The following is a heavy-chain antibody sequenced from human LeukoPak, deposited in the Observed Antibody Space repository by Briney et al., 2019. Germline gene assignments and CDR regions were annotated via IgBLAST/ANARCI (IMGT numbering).Heavy chain of an antibody. V-gene: IGHV3-23*01. J-gene: IGHJ6*02. D-gene: IGHD6-6*01. CDR3: ASTSASYYYYFYGMDV. CDR2: ISGSGGST. CDR1: GFTFSSYA. Sequence: GGSLRLSCAASGFTFSSYAMSWVRQAPGKGLEWVSGISGSGGSTYYADSVKGRLTISRDNSKNTLYLQMNSLRAEDTAVYYCASTSASYYYYFYGMDVWGQGTTVTVSS.